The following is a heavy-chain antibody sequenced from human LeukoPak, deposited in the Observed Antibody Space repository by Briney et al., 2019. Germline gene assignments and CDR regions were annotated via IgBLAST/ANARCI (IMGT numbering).Heavy chain of an antibody. V-gene: IGHV1-18*01. CDR1: GYTFTSYG. J-gene: IGHJ4*02. CDR3: ARDGPNVDYYYDSSGYYDY. CDR2: ISAYNGNT. Sequence: ASVKVSCKASGYTFTSYGISWVRQAPGQGLEWMGRISAYNGNTNYAQKLQGRVTMTTDTSTSTAYMELRSLRSEDTAVYYCARDGPNVDYYYDSSGYYDYWGQGTLVTVSS. D-gene: IGHD3-22*01.